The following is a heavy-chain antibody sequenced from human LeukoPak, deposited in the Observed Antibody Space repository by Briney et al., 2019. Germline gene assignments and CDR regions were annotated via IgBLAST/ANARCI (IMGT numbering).Heavy chain of an antibody. J-gene: IGHJ4*02. Sequence: LGESLKISCQTSGYTFIRYWIGWVRQMPGKGLEWMGIIYPGDSDTRYSPSFQGQVTISADKSIGTAYLQWSSLKASDTAMYYCARNRIVGATRAAFDYWGQGTLVTVSS. CDR1: GYTFIRYW. CDR3: ARNRIVGATRAAFDY. V-gene: IGHV5-51*01. D-gene: IGHD1-26*01. CDR2: IYPGDSDT.